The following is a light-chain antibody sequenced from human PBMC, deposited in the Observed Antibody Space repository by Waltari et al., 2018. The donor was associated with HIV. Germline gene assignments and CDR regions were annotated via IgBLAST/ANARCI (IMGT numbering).Light chain of an antibody. J-gene: IGLJ3*02. Sequence: QSALTQPASVSGSPGQSITVSCTGDVETYDLVSWYQVHPGIAPKLSMHDVTKRPSGVSSRFSASKSGNTASLTISGLEAEDESLYYCCTFSGRSSTWVFGGGTQVTVL. CDR2: DVT. V-gene: IGLV2-23*02. CDR3: CTFSGRSSTWV. CDR1: DVETYDL.